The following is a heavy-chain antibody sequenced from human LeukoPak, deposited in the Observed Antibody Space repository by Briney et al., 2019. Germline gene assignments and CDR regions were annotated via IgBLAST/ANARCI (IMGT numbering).Heavy chain of an antibody. V-gene: IGHV4-59*01. Sequence: PSETLSLTCTVSGGSISSYYWSWIRQPPVKGLEWIGYIYYSGSTNYNPSLKSRVTISVDTSKNQFSLKLSSVTAADTAVYYCARGRDYDFLTLRDFDYWGQGTLVTVSS. CDR2: IYYSGST. CDR1: GGSISSYY. D-gene: IGHD3-9*01. J-gene: IGHJ4*02. CDR3: ARGRDYDFLTLRDFDY.